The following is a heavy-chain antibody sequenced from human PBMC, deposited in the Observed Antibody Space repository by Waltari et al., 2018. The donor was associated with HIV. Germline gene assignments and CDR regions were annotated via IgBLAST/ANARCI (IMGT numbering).Heavy chain of an antibody. Sequence: EVQLVESGGGLVKPGGSLRLSCAVSGFSFTSYYMNWVRQAPGKGLGWVPSSSTSSEYIYYADSVKGRFTISRDNAKNSLYLQMSSLRAEDTAVYYCARDAYTTGWYGSDWGQGTLVTVSS. CDR1: GFSFTSYY. V-gene: IGHV3-21*01. CDR3: ARDAYTTGWYGSD. CDR2: SSTSSEYI. J-gene: IGHJ4*02. D-gene: IGHD6-19*01.